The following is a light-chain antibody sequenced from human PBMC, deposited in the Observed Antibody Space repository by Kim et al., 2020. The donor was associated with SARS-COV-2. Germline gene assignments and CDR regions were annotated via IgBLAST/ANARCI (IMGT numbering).Light chain of an antibody. CDR3: QQSYNTPWT. CDR2: GAS. V-gene: IGKV1-39*01. Sequence: DIQMTQSPSSLSASVGDRVTITCRTSRSVSTYLSWYQQKPGKAPKLLIYGASGLHSGVPSRFSGSGSGTDFTLTINSLQPEDFATYYCQQSYNTPWTFGQGTRVEIK. J-gene: IGKJ1*01. CDR1: RSVSTY.